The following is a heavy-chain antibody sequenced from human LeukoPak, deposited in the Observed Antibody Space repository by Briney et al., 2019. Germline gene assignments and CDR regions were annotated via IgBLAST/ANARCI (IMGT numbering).Heavy chain of an antibody. V-gene: IGHV1-69*13. CDR1: GGTFSSYA. D-gene: IGHD3-10*01. CDR2: IIPIFGTA. Sequence: SVKVSXKASGGTFSSYAISWVRQAPGQGLEWMGGIIPIFGTANYAQKFQGRVTITADESTSTAYMELSSLRSEDTAVYYCAREELLWFGEYPTLYFDYWGQRTLVTVSS. CDR3: AREELLWFGEYPTLYFDY. J-gene: IGHJ4*02.